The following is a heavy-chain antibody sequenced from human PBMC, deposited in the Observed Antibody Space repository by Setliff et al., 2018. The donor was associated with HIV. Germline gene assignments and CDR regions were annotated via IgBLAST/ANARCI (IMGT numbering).Heavy chain of an antibody. D-gene: IGHD6-6*01. V-gene: IGHV3-23*03. Sequence: GGSLRLSCAASGFTFGRYAMSWVRQAPGKGLEWVSGIYSGDNSTYYADSVKGRFTISRDNYKNTLYLQMNSLRDDDTAVYFCATRGIYSSSSLLFDYWGRGTLVTVSS. CDR1: GFTFGRYA. CDR2: IYSGDNST. J-gene: IGHJ4*02. CDR3: ATRGIYSSSSLLFDY.